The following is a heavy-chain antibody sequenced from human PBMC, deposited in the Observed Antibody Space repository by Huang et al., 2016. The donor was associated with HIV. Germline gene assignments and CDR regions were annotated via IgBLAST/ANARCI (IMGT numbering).Heavy chain of an antibody. CDR1: GFTVSGTY. J-gene: IGHJ4*02. CDR3: ARGGNTVGYFDN. Sequence: EVQLVESGGGLIQPGGSLRLSCAASGFTVSGTYMSWVRQAPRKVLEWGSVIYSGGTTYFADSVKGRFTFSRDNSKNTVYLQMNSLRADDTAVYYCARGGNTVGYFDNWGQGTLVTVSS. V-gene: IGHV3-53*01. CDR2: IYSGGTT. D-gene: IGHD1-26*01.